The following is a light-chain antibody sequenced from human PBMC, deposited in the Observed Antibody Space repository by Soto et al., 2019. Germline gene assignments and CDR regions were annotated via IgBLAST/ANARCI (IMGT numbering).Light chain of an antibody. V-gene: IGKV2-30*01. CDR2: QVS. CDR3: MQGTYWPYT. Sequence: DVVMTQSPLSLPVTLGQPASISCRSSQSPLYSDGNTYLSWFHQRPGQSPRRLIYQVSHRDSGVPDRFSGSGSGPDFTLQINRVEAEDLGVYYCMQGTYWPYTFGQGTKLAIK. CDR1: QSPLYSDGNTY. J-gene: IGKJ2*01.